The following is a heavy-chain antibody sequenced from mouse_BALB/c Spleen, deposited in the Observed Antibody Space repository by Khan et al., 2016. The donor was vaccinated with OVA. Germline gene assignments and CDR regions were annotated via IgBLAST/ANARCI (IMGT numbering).Heavy chain of an antibody. V-gene: IGHV1-4*01. D-gene: IGHD2-14*01. J-gene: IGHJ3*01. CDR2: INPSNGYT. Sequence: VQLVESGAELARPGASVKMSCKASGYTFTSYTIHWIKLRPGQGLEWIGYINPSNGYTNYNQKFKDKATLTADKSSTTAYMELSSLTSDDSALYNCVRDGAYHRSDGWFAYWGQGTLVTVSA. CDR1: GYTFTSYT. CDR3: VRDGAYHRSDGWFAY.